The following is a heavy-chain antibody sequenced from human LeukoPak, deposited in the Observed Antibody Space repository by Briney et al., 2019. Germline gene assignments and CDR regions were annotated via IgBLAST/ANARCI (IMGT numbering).Heavy chain of an antibody. D-gene: IGHD5-24*01. Sequence: SVKVSCKASGGTFSSYAISWVRQAPGQGLEWMGRIIPIFGIAYYAEKFQGRVTITADKSTSTAYMELSSLRSEDTAVYYCASSDGYNLSELDYWGQGTLVTVSS. CDR2: IIPIFGIA. CDR1: GGTFSSYA. V-gene: IGHV1-69*04. CDR3: ASSDGYNLSELDY. J-gene: IGHJ4*02.